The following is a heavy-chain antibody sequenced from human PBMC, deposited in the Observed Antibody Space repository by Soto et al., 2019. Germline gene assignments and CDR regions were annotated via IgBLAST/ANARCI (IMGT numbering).Heavy chain of an antibody. CDR2: INPSSGNA. CDR1: GYTFTTYY. V-gene: IGHV1-8*02. Sequence: ASAKVSSKASGYTFTTYYIHWVRQAPGQGLEWMGIINPSSGNAGYAQKFQGRVTMTRNTSTSTTYMELSSLRSDDTAVYYCARGWSYAFDLWGQGTMVTVSS. D-gene: IGHD2-8*01. J-gene: IGHJ3*01. CDR3: ARGWSYAFDL.